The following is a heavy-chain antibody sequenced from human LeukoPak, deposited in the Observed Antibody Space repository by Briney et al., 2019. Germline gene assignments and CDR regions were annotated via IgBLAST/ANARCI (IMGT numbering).Heavy chain of an antibody. J-gene: IGHJ4*02. CDR1: GGSISSYY. D-gene: IGHD3-22*01. CDR3: ARDLAYYYDSSGYPAIDY. CDR2: IYYSGST. Sequence: PSETLSLTCTVSGGSISSYYWSWIRQPPGKGLEWIGYIYYSGSTNYNPSLKSRVTISVDTSKNQFSLKLSSVTAADTAVYYCARDLAYYYDSSGYPAIDYWGQGTLVTVSS. V-gene: IGHV4-59*01.